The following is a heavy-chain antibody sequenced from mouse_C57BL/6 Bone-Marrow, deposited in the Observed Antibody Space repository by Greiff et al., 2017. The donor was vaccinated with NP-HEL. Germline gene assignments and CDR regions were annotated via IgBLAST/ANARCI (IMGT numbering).Heavy chain of an antibody. J-gene: IGHJ1*03. CDR1: GYTFPSYW. Sequence: KESCKASGYTFPSYWMHWVKQRPGRGLEWIGRIDPNSGGTKYNEKFKSKATLTVDKPSSTAYMQLSSLTSEDSAVYYCARGIYYDLWYFDVWGTGTTVTVSS. D-gene: IGHD2-4*01. V-gene: IGHV1-72*01. CDR3: ARGIYYDLWYFDV. CDR2: IDPNSGGT.